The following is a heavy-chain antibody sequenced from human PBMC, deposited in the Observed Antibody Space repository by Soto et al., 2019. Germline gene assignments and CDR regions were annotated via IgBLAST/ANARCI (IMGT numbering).Heavy chain of an antibody. CDR1: GFTLGDYE. D-gene: IGHD6-19*01. CDR3: ARSSGRYEADAFDI. CDR2: LSRSGNTI. Sequence: QVQLVESGGGLFQPGGSLRLSCAASGFTLGDYEMSWIRQAPGKGLEWVSFLSRSGNTIYYADSVKGLFSISRDNAKNSVFLQMKSLRVEDTAAYFCARSSGRYEADAFDIWGQGTVVTVSA. J-gene: IGHJ3*02. V-gene: IGHV3-11*01.